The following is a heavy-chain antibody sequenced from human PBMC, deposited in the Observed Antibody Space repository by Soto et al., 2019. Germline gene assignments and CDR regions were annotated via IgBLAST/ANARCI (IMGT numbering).Heavy chain of an antibody. D-gene: IGHD3-3*01. Sequence: SETLSLTCAVYRGSFSGYYWSWIRQPPGKGLEWIGEIKHTGSTNYNPSLKSRVTISVDTSKNQFSLKLSSLTAADTAVYYCARGYNDFWSGYLTWFDPWGQGTLVTVSS. J-gene: IGHJ5*02. CDR2: IKHTGST. CDR1: RGSFSGYY. CDR3: ARGYNDFWSGYLTWFDP. V-gene: IGHV4-34*01.